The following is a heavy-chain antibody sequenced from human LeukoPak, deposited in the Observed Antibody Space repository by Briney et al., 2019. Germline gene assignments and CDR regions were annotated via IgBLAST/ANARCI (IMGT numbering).Heavy chain of an antibody. CDR2: ISVSGSTT. CDR3: ARASGRYYWSLDY. CDR1: GFTFSSYE. Sequence: PGGSLRLSCAASGFTFSSYEMTWVRQAPGKGLEWLSYISVSGSTTYYADSVKGRFTISRDIAKNSLCLEMNSLRADDTAVYYCARASGRYYWSLDYWGQGTLVTVSS. V-gene: IGHV3-48*03. J-gene: IGHJ4*02. D-gene: IGHD1-26*01.